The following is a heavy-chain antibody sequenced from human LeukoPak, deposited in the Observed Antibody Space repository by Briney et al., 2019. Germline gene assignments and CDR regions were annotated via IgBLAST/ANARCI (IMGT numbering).Heavy chain of an antibody. Sequence: PSETLSLTCAVSGGSISSSNWWSWVRQPPGKGLEWVGEIYHSGSTNYNTSLKSRVTISVDKSKNQFSLKLSSVTAADTAVYYCARGITYYYDSSGSPPAYWGQGTLVTVSS. CDR2: IYHSGST. CDR1: GGSISSSNW. CDR3: ARGITYYYDSSGSPPAY. J-gene: IGHJ4*02. V-gene: IGHV4-4*02. D-gene: IGHD3-22*01.